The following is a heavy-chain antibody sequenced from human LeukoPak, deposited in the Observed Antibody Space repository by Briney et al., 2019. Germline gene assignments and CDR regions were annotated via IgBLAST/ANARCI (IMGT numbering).Heavy chain of an antibody. Sequence: SGRSLRLSCAASGFTVSSNYMSWVRQAPGKGLEWVSVIYSGGSTYYADSVKGRFTISGDNSKNTLYLQMNSLRPEDTAVYYCARDIYGANPFDYWGQGTLVTVSS. J-gene: IGHJ4*02. CDR1: GFTVSSNY. V-gene: IGHV3-66*02. CDR3: ARDIYGANPFDY. CDR2: IYSGGST. D-gene: IGHD4-17*01.